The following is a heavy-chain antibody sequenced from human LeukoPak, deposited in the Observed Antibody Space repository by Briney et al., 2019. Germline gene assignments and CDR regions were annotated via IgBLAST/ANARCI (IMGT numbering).Heavy chain of an antibody. V-gene: IGHV4-59*12. J-gene: IGHJ4*02. CDR3: ARGEGDGYVDY. D-gene: IGHD5-24*01. Sequence: SETLSLTCTVSGGSISSYYWSWIRQPPGKGPEWIGYIYYSGSTNYNPSLKSRVTISVDTSKNQFSLKLSSVTPEDTAVYYCARGEGDGYVDYWGQGTLVTVSS. CDR1: GGSISSYY. CDR2: IYYSGST.